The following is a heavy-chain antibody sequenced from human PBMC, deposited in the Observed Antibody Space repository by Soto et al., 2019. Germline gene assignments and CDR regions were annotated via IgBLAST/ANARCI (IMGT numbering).Heavy chain of an antibody. J-gene: IGHJ4*02. D-gene: IGHD2-2*02. CDR3: AKDWTIIVVVPAAILAH. CDR1: GFTFSSYG. CDR2: ISYDGSNK. V-gene: IGHV3-30*18. Sequence: HPGGSLRLSCAASGFTFSSYGMHWVRQAPGKGLEWVAVISYDGSNKYYADSVKGRFTISRDNSKNTLYLQMNSLRAEDTAVYYCAKDWTIIVVVPAAILAHWGQGTLVTVSS.